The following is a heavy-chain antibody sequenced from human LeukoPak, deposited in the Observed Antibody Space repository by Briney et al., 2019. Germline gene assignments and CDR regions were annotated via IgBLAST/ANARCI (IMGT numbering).Heavy chain of an antibody. Sequence: ASVKVSFKASGYTFTGYYMHWARQAPGQGLEWMGWINPNSGGTNYAQKFQGRVTMTRDTSISTAYMELSRLRSDDTAVYYCASEGDFLSGRFARWAQGTLVTVSS. CDR1: GYTFTGYY. CDR3: ASEGDFLSGRFAR. J-gene: IGHJ4*02. D-gene: IGHD2-21*02. V-gene: IGHV1-2*02. CDR2: INPNSGGT.